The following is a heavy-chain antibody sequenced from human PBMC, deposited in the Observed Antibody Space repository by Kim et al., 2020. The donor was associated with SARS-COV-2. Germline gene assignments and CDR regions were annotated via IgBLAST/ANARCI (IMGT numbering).Heavy chain of an antibody. Sequence: SETLSLTCTVSGGSISSGGYYWSWIRQHPGKGLEWIGYIYYSGSTYYNPSLKSRVTISVDSSKNQFSLKLSSVTAADTAVYYCARDPRGAMVRGVIIGYGMDVWVQGTTVTVSS. CDR2: IYYSGST. J-gene: IGHJ6*02. CDR3: ARDPRGAMVRGVIIGYGMDV. V-gene: IGHV4-31*03. CDR1: GGSISSGGYY. D-gene: IGHD3-10*01.